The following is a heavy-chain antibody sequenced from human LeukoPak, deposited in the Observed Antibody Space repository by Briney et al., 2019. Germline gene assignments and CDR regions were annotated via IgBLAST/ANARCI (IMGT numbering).Heavy chain of an antibody. J-gene: IGHJ4*02. V-gene: IGHV4-39*01. CDR1: GVSISSSNSY. Sequence: SETLSLTCTVSGVSISSSNSYWGWIRQPPGKGLEWIGSIYYSGNTYYNASLKSQVSISIDTSKNQFSLRLTSVTAADTAVYYCARGRPRRGCSSTSCYGGFDYWGQGTLVTVSS. CDR3: ARGRPRRGCSSTSCYGGFDY. CDR2: IYYSGNT. D-gene: IGHD2-2*01.